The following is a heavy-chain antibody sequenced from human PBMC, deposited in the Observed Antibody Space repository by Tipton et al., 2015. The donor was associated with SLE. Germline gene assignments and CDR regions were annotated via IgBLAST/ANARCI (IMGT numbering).Heavy chain of an antibody. Sequence: TLYLTCTVSGGSMDGDYWNWVRQPPGKGLEWIGYIYSSGSVNYTPSLKSRVAISLDASKNQFSLKLTSVTAADTAIYYCARGREQWRVRGNSFDPWGQGTLVTVSS. CDR2: IYSSGSV. CDR3: ARGREQWRVRGNSFDP. CDR1: GGSMDGDY. D-gene: IGHD6-19*01. J-gene: IGHJ5*02. V-gene: IGHV4-59*01.